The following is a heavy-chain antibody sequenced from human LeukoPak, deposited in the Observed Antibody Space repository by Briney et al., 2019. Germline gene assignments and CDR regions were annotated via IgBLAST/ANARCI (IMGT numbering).Heavy chain of an antibody. CDR2: INHSGST. J-gene: IGHJ6*02. CDR1: GGSLSGYY. CDR3: ASIPRYYDILTGYFDGYYYYGMDV. V-gene: IGHV4-34*01. Sequence: SETLSLTCAVYGGSLSGYYWSWIRQPPGKGLEWIGEINHSGSTNYNPSLKSRVTISIDTSKNQFSLKLSSVTAADTAVYYCASIPRYYDILTGYFDGYYYYGMDVWGQGTTVTLSS. D-gene: IGHD3-9*01.